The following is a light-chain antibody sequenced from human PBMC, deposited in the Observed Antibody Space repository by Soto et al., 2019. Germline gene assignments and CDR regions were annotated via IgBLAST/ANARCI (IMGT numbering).Light chain of an antibody. Sequence: QSVLTQPASVSGSIGQSITLSCTGTSSDVGSYNLVSWYQQHPGKAPKLMIYEGTKRPSGASNRFSGSKSGNTASLTISGLQAEDEADYYCCSYAGSSYVFGTGTKLTVL. CDR1: SSDVGSYNL. J-gene: IGLJ1*01. CDR2: EGT. V-gene: IGLV2-23*01. CDR3: CSYAGSSYV.